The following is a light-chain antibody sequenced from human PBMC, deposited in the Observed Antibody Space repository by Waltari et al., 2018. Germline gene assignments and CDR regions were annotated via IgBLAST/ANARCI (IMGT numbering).Light chain of an antibody. CDR3: QAWDNNFVI. J-gene: IGLJ2*01. CDR1: RLGTRY. CDR2: QGK. Sequence: SSDLTQPPSVSVSPGQTARIACSGERLGTRYVSWYQQKPGQSPLLVIYQGKKRPSGIPERFSGSNSGNTATLTINGTQTLDEAEYFCQAWDNNFVIFGGGTKLTVL. V-gene: IGLV3-1*01.